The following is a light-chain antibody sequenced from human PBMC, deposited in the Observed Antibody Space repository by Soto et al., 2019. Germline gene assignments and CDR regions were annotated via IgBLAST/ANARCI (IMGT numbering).Light chain of an antibody. Sequence: DIQMTQSPSSLSASVGDRVTITCRASQGIRNDLDWYQQKPEKAPERLIYAASSLQSGVPSRFSGSGSGAEFTLTISSLQAAEFATYYCLQCNTFPRTFGQGTKVEIK. J-gene: IGKJ1*01. CDR2: AAS. CDR3: LQCNTFPRT. CDR1: QGIRND. V-gene: IGKV1-17*01.